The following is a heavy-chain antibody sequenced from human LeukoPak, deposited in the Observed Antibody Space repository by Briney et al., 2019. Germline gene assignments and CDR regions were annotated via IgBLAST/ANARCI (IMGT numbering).Heavy chain of an antibody. CDR1: GFTFSSYW. Sequence: GGSLRLSCAASGFTFSSYWMSWVRQAPGTGLEWVANIKQDGSEKYYVDSVKGRFTISRDNAKNSLYLQMNSLRAEDTAVYHCAKDRTTGYYYFDYWGQGTQVTVSS. V-gene: IGHV3-7*03. J-gene: IGHJ4*02. CDR3: AKDRTTGYYYFDY. CDR2: IKQDGSEK. D-gene: IGHD3-9*01.